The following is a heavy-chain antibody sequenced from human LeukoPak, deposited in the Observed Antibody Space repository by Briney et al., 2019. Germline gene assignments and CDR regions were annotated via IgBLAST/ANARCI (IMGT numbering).Heavy chain of an antibody. D-gene: IGHD1-14*01. Sequence: GGSLRLSCAASGFTFSGHWMSWVRQAPGKGLEWVANINQGGGDKYYVDSVKGRFTISRDNANNLLYLQMNSLRGEDTAVYYCTRDRSRAEDDWGQGTLVTVSS. V-gene: IGHV3-7*01. CDR3: TRDRSRAEDD. J-gene: IGHJ4*02. CDR2: INQGGGDK. CDR1: GFTFSGHW.